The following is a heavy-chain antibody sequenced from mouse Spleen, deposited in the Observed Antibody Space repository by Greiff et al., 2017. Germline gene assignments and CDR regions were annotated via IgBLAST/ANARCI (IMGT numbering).Heavy chain of an antibody. D-gene: IGHD2-2*01. CDR1: GYTFTSYY. V-gene: IGHV1S81*02. CDR3: TRGGLRRMDY. J-gene: IGHJ4*01. CDR2: INPSNGGT. Sequence: QVTLKESGAELVKPGASVKLSCKASGYTFTSYYMYWVKQRPGQGLEWIGEINPSNGGTNCNEKFKSKATLTVDKSSSTAYMQLSSLTSEDSAVYYCTRGGLRRMDYWGQGTSVPVSS.